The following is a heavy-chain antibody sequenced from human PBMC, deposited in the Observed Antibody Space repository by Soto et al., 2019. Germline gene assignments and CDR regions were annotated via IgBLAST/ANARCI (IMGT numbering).Heavy chain of an antibody. Sequence: SETLSLTCTVSGGSISSYYWSWIRQPPGKGLEWIGYIYYSGSTNYNPSLKSRVTISVDTSKNQFSLKLSSVTAADTAVYYCARGVYGDYHYYYYMDVWGKGTTVTVS. CDR2: IYYSGST. V-gene: IGHV4-59*01. J-gene: IGHJ6*03. D-gene: IGHD4-17*01. CDR1: GGSISSYY. CDR3: ARGVYGDYHYYYYMDV.